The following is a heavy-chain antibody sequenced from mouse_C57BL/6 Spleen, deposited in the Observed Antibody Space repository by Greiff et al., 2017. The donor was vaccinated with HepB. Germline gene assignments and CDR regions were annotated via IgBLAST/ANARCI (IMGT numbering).Heavy chain of an antibody. J-gene: IGHJ1*03. D-gene: IGHD2-4*01. CDR3: ARRITKWYFDV. CDR2: IYPGDGDT. Sequence: VQLQQSGPELVKPGASVKISCKASGYAFSSSWMNWVKQRPGKGLEWIGRIYPGDGDTNYNGKFKGKATLTADKSSSTAYMQLSSLTSEDSAVYFCARRITKWYFDVWGTGTTVTVSS. V-gene: IGHV1-82*01. CDR1: GYAFSSSW.